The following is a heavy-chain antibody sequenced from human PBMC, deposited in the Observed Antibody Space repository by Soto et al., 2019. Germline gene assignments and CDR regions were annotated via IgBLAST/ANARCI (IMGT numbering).Heavy chain of an antibody. Sequence: PGGSLRLSCAASGFTFSCSAMHWVRQASGKGLEWVGRIRSKANSYATAYAASVKGRFTISRDDSKNTAYLQMNSLKTEDTAVYYCTRKRVVNLYGYYGMDVWGQGTTVTVSS. CDR2: IRSKANSYAT. J-gene: IGHJ6*02. CDR3: TRKRVVNLYGYYGMDV. D-gene: IGHD3-3*01. CDR1: GFTFSCSA. V-gene: IGHV3-73*01.